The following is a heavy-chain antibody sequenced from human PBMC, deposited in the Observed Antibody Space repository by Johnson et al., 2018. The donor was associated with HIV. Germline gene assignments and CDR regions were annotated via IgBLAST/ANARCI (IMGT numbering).Heavy chain of an antibody. J-gene: IGHJ3*02. CDR3: ARELGGSSLPFGAFDI. CDR1: GFTFDDYA. D-gene: IGHD6-13*01. Sequence: VQLVESGGGLVQPGGSLRLSCVGSGFTFDDYAMHWVRQAPGKGLEWVSGISWNSGSIGYADSVKGRFTISRDNAKNSLYLQMNSLRAEDTAVYYCARELGGSSLPFGAFDIWGQGTMVTVSS. V-gene: IGHV3-9*01. CDR2: ISWNSGSI.